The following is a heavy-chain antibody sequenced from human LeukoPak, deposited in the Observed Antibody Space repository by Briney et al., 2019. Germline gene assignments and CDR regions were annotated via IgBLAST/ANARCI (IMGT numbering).Heavy chain of an antibody. D-gene: IGHD5-18*01. CDR1: GCSISSSSAY. CDR2: IYYSKKT. CDR3: VSPRGFSYGYFDY. V-gene: IGHV4-39*01. Sequence: PSETLSLTCTVSGCSISSSSAYWGWIGQPPGKGLEWIGSIYYSKKTYYNPSLKSRVTISADTSKTQFSLTLGSVSATDTAVYYCVSPRGFSYGYFDYWGQGTLVTVSS. J-gene: IGHJ4*02.